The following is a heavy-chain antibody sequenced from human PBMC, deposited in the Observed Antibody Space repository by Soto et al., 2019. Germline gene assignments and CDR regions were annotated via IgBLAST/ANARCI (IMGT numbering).Heavy chain of an antibody. D-gene: IGHD6-6*01. CDR2: IYHSVST. J-gene: IGHJ5*01. V-gene: IGHV4-30-2*01. CDR3: APMGNRETGVYSRHS. CDR1: GYS. Sequence: GYSWSRILQKTEKGLEWIGYIYHSVSTCYNPSLKIRVTISVDRSKHHLSLKLSFVPAADTAVYYCAPMGNRETGVYSRHSWG.